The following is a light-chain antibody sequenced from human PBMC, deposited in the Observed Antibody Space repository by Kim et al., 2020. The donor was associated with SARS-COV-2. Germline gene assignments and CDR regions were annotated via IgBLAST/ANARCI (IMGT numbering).Light chain of an antibody. J-gene: IGLJ1*01. Sequence: SYELTQPPSVSVSPGQTARITCSGDALPKQYAYWYQQKPGQAPVLVIYKDSERPSGIPERFSGSSSGTTVTLTISGVQAEDEADYYCQSADSSGTHVFGT. CDR1: ALPKQY. CDR2: KDS. V-gene: IGLV3-25*03. CDR3: QSADSSGTHV.